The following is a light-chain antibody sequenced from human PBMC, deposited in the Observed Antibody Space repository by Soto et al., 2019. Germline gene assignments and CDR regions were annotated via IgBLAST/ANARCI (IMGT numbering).Light chain of an antibody. J-gene: IGKJ2*01. CDR1: QSISKD. Sequence: EIVKTQSPATLSVSPEQRATLCCRASQSISKDLAWYQQKPGQPPRLLIYSASARATGVPARFNGSGSGPEFTLTISGLQSEDFPVYYCQQGHNWPLTFGQGTRLEI. CDR3: QQGHNWPLT. CDR2: SAS. V-gene: IGKV3-15*01.